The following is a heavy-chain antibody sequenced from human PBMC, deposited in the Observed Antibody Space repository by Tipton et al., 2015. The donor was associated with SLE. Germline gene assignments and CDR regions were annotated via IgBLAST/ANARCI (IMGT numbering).Heavy chain of an antibody. CDR3: ARTGSRRPFDY. D-gene: IGHD3-10*01. V-gene: IGHV4-61*05. CDR2: IYYSGST. CDR1: GGSISSSSYY. J-gene: IGHJ4*02. Sequence: TLSLTCTVSGGSISSSSYYWGWIRQPPGKGLEWIGYIYYSGSTNYNPSLKSRVTISVDTSKNQFSLKLSSVTAADTAVYYCARTGSRRPFDYWGQGTLVTVSS.